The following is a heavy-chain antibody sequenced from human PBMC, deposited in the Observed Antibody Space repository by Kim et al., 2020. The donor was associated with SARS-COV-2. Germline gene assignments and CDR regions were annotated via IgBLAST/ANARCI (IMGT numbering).Heavy chain of an antibody. V-gene: IGHV1-2*02. Sequence: ASVKVSCKASGYTFTGYYMHWVRQAPGQGLEWMGWINPNSGGTNYAQKFQGRVTMTRDTSISTAYMELSRLRSDDTAVYYCARDRITMVRGETTGWFDPWGQGTLVTVSS. CDR3: ARDRITMVRGETTGWFDP. CDR2: INPNSGGT. CDR1: GYTFTGYY. J-gene: IGHJ5*02. D-gene: IGHD3-10*01.